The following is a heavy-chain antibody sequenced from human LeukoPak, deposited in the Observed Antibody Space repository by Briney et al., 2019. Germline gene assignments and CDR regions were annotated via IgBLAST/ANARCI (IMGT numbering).Heavy chain of an antibody. CDR1: GGSISSYY. D-gene: IGHD1-7*01. V-gene: IGHV4-34*01. Sequence: SETLSLTCTVSGGSISSYYWSWIRQPPGKGLEWIGEINHSGSTNYNPSLKSRVTISVDTSKNQFSLKLSSVTAADTAVYYCARGRYNWNYRHIYYFDYWGQGTLVTVSS. J-gene: IGHJ4*02. CDR3: ARGRYNWNYRHIYYFDY. CDR2: INHSGST.